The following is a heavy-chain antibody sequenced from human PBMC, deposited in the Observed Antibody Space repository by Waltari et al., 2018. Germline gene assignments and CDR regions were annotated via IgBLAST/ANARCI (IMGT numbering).Heavy chain of an antibody. Sequence: QVHLQQWGAGLLKPSETLSLTCAVSGGSFSGYFWSWFRQPPGKGLEWLGEINHSGYTNYTPSLKRRFTISVDTSKNQFSLKLSSVTAADTAVYYCAREGRAAAGTDYWSQGTLVTVSS. CDR1: GGSFSGYF. D-gene: IGHD6-13*01. V-gene: IGHV4-34*02. CDR2: INHSGYT. J-gene: IGHJ4*02. CDR3: AREGRAAAGTDY.